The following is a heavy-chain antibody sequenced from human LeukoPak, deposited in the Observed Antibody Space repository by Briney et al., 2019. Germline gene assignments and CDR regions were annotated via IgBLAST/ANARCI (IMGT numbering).Heavy chain of an antibody. Sequence: SVNVSCKASGGTFSSYTISWVRQAPGQGLEWMGRIIPILCIANYVQKFQGRVTITADKSTRTAYMELSSLRSEDTAVYYCARSARSMDVWGKGTTVTVSS. CDR3: ARSARSMDV. J-gene: IGHJ6*03. CDR2: IIPILCIA. V-gene: IGHV1-69*02. CDR1: GGTFSSYT.